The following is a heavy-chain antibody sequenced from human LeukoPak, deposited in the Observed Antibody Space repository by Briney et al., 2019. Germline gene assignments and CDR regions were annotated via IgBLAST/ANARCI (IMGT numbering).Heavy chain of an antibody. V-gene: IGHV3-64D*06. CDR2: ISSNGGST. CDR3: VKDPQQQPLGGFDY. Sequence: PGGSLRLSCSASGFTFSSYAMHWVRQAPGKGLEYVSAISSNGGSTYYADSVKGRFTISRDNSKNTLYLQMSSLRAEDTAVYYWVKDPQQQPLGGFDYWGQGTMVTVSS. CDR1: GFTFSSYA. D-gene: IGHD6-13*01. J-gene: IGHJ4*01.